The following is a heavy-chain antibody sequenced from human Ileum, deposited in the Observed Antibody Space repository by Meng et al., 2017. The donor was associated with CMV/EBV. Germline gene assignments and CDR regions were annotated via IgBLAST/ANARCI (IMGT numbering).Heavy chain of an antibody. D-gene: IGHD3-16*01. V-gene: IGHV3-20*04. CDR2: ISWNGATT. Sequence: GGSLRLSCVASGFNFDDHGMSWVRQAPGKGLEWVSGISWNGATTAYGDSVKGLFTISRDNAKNSLYLQMNSLRVDDTAFYYCARDWGIGYLDLWGRGTLVTVSS. CDR1: GFNFDDHG. J-gene: IGHJ2*01. CDR3: ARDWGIGYLDL.